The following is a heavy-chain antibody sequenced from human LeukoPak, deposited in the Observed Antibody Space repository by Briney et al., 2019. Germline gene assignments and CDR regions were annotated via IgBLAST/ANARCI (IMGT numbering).Heavy chain of an antibody. CDR3: ARVAVAGYYYYYYMDV. CDR2: ILYDGSNK. CDR1: GYSISSYD. Sequence: SLRLTCAASGYSISSYDMHWGRQAPPGGRQWGTVILYDGSNKYYADSVKGRFTISGDNSKNTPYLQMNSLRAEDTAVYYCARVAVAGYYYYYYMDVWGKGTTVTISS. D-gene: IGHD6-19*01. V-gene: IGHV3-30*04. J-gene: IGHJ6*03.